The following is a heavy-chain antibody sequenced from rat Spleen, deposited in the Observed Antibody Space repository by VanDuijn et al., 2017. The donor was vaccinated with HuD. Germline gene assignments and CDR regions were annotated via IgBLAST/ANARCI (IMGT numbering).Heavy chain of an antibody. D-gene: IGHD4-3*01. J-gene: IGHJ2*01. CDR2: MWNGGGT. Sequence: QVQLKETGPDLVQLTQTLSITCTVSGFSLITYNVHWVRQPPGKGLEWMGTMWNGGGTDYNSAFKSRLIISRDTSKSQVFLKMNSLQTDDTAKYFCDRQKFGGFDYWGQGVMVTVSS. CDR1: GFSLITYN. CDR3: DRQKFGGFDY. V-gene: IGHV2-64*01.